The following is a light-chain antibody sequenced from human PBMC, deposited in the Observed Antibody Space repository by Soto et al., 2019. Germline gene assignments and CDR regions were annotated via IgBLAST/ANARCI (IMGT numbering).Light chain of an antibody. V-gene: IGKV1-5*03. CDR1: QSTSSW. J-gene: IGKJ2*01. Sequence: DIQMPQSPSTLSASVGDRVTITCRASQSTSSWLAWYQQKPGKAPNLLIYKASSLESGVPSRFSGSGSGTEFTLTISSLQPDDFATYYCQQYNSYSPYTFGQGTNLEIK. CDR2: KAS. CDR3: QQYNSYSPYT.